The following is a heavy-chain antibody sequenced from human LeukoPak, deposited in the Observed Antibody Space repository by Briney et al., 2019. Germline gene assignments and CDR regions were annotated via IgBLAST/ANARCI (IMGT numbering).Heavy chain of an antibody. V-gene: IGHV3-11*06. J-gene: IGHJ4*02. CDR1: GFTFSDYY. CDR3: ARDSEHVDY. CDR2: ISSSSSYT. Sequence: PGGSLRHSCAASGFTFSDYYMSWIRQAPGKGLEWVSYISSSSSYTNYADSVKGRFTISRDNAKNSLYLQMNSLRAEDTAVYYCARDSEHVDYWGQGTLVTVSS.